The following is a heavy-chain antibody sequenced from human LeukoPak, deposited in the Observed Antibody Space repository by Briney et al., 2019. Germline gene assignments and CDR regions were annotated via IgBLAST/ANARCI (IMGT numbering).Heavy chain of an antibody. D-gene: IGHD3-9*01. CDR1: GFTFSSYS. Sequence: GGSLRLSCAASGFTFSSYSMNWVRQAPGKGLEWVSSISSSSSYIYYADSVKGRFTISRDNAKNSLYLQMNSLRVEDTAVYYCSRSPKRGYFDWLPADYFDYWGQGTLVTVSS. V-gene: IGHV3-21*01. CDR3: SRSPKRGYFDWLPADYFDY. J-gene: IGHJ4*02. CDR2: ISSSSSYI.